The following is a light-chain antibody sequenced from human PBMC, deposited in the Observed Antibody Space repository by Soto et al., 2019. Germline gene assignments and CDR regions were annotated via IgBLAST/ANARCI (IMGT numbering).Light chain of an antibody. V-gene: IGKV1-39*01. Sequence: DIQMTQSPSSLSASVGDRVTITCRASQGIRNDLGWYQQKPGRAPKLLISGASSLQRGVPSRFSGSGSGTTFTLTLTSLQPDDFAIYFCQQSYTAPYTFGPGTKVEIK. J-gene: IGKJ3*01. CDR1: QGIRND. CDR3: QQSYTAPYT. CDR2: GAS.